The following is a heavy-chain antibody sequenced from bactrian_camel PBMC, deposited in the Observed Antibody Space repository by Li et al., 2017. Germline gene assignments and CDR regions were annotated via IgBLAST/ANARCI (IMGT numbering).Heavy chain of an antibody. CDR1: RHTSPTFSNMA. Sequence: HVQLVESGGGTVQAGGSLKLSCAVSRHTSPTFSNMAYCMGWFRQAPGKEREWVASVDGDGATSYSDSVKGRFTISRDNAKSTLYLQLSNVGPGDTATYYCAKAFYALSESYHVKGQGTQVTVS. V-gene: IGHV3S53*01. D-gene: IGHD1*01. CDR2: VDGDGAT. J-gene: IGHJ4*01.